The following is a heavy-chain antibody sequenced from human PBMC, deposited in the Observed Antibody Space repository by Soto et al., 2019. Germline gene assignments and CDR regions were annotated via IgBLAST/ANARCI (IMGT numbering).Heavy chain of an antibody. V-gene: IGHV1-18*01. CDR2: ISAYNGNT. CDR3: ARTIFGVVIYYYCYGMDV. Sequence: ASVKVSRKASGYTFTSYGISWVRQAPGQGLEWMGWISAYNGNTNYAQKLQGRVTMTTDTSTSTAYMELRSLRSDDTAVYYCARTIFGVVIYYYCYGMDVWGQGTTVTVSS. CDR1: GYTFTSYG. J-gene: IGHJ6*02. D-gene: IGHD3-3*01.